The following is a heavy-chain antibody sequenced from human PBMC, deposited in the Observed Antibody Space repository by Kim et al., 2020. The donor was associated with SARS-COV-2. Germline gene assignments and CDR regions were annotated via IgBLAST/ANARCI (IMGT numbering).Heavy chain of an antibody. J-gene: IGHJ6*02. CDR1: GYSFTSYW. Sequence: GESLKISCKGSGYSFTSYWIGWVRQMPGKGLEWMGIIYPGDSDTRYSPSFQGQVTISADKSISTAYLQWSSLKASDTAMYYCARRGSSWYNYYYYYGMDVWGQGTTVTVSS. CDR3: ARRGSSWYNYYYYYGMDV. CDR2: IYPGDSDT. D-gene: IGHD6-13*01. V-gene: IGHV5-51*01.